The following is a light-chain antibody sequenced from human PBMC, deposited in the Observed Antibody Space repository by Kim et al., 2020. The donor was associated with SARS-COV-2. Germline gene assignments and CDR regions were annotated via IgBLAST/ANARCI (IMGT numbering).Light chain of an antibody. Sequence: EIVLTQSPATLSLSPGERATLSCRASQSVSSYLAWYQQKPGQAPRLLIYDASNRATGIPARFSGSGSGTDFTLTISSLEPEDFAVYYCQHRSNWPGLTFGGGTKVDIK. CDR1: QSVSSY. CDR3: QHRSNWPGLT. CDR2: DAS. J-gene: IGKJ4*01. V-gene: IGKV3-11*01.